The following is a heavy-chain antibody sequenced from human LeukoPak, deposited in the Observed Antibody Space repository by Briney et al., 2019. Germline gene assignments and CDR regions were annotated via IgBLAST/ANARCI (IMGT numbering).Heavy chain of an antibody. V-gene: IGHV3-23*01. D-gene: IGHD3-22*01. Sequence: GGSLRLSCAASGFTFSTASLHWVRQAPGRGLEWVSAFDTGFGTYYPDSLKGRFTISRDNSKNTLFLQMNSLRAEDTAVYYCARVGPDSSGYGGLRVKETSQPANLDYWGQGTLVTVSS. CDR1: GFTFSTAS. J-gene: IGHJ4*02. CDR3: ARVGPDSSGYGGLRVKETSQPANLDY. CDR2: FDTGFGT.